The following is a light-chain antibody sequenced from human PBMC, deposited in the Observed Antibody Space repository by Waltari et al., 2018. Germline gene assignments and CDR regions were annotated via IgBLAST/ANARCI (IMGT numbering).Light chain of an antibody. J-gene: IGKJ1*01. Sequence: IVMTQSPDSLAVSLGERATINCKSSQSILYNSNDKNYLAWYQHKPGQPPKLIIYWASTRESGIPDRFRGSWSGTDFTLTISSLQAEDVAVYYCQQYYSRRTFGQGTKVEI. CDR2: WAS. CDR1: QSILYNSNDKNY. CDR3: QQYYSRRT. V-gene: IGKV4-1*01.